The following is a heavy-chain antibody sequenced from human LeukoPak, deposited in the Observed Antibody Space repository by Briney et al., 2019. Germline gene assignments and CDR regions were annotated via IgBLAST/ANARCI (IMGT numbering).Heavy chain of an antibody. CDR2: IYYSGST. J-gene: IGHJ4*02. Sequence: PSETLSLTCTVSGGSINSYYWSWVRQPPGKGLEWIGYIYYSGSTNYSPSLKSRVTISVDTSENQFSLKLTSVTAADTAVYYCARGRMVRGVIYEDYWGQGTLVTVSS. CDR3: ARGRMVRGVIYEDY. CDR1: GGSINSYY. D-gene: IGHD3-10*01. V-gene: IGHV4-59*01.